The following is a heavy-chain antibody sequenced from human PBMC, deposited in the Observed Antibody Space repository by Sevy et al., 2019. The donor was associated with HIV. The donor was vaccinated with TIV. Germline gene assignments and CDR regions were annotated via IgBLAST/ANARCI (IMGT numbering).Heavy chain of an antibody. V-gene: IGHV4-39*02. J-gene: IGHJ4*02. CDR3: ARVSMIVVVITDDWGYYFDY. CDR1: GGSISAGSYY. CDR2: IYYGGST. Sequence: SETLSLTCTVSGGSISAGSYYWGWIRQPPGKGLEWIGSIYYGGSTYYNPSLKSRITISVDTSKNHFSLKLSSVTAADTAVYYCARVSMIVVVITDDWGYYFDYWGQGTLVTVSS. D-gene: IGHD3-22*01.